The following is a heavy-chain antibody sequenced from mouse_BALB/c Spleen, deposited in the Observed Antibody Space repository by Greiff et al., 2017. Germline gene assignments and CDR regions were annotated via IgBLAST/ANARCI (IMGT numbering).Heavy chain of an antibody. V-gene: IGHV5-6-5*01. CDR2: ISSGGST. CDR1: GFTFSSYA. CDR3: TRVYYYGSRGDFDY. J-gene: IGHJ2*01. D-gene: IGHD1-1*01. Sequence: EVQVVESGGGLVKPGGSLKLSCAASGFTFSSYAMSWVRQTPEKRLEWVASISSGGSTYYPDSVKGRFTISRDNARNILYLQMSSLKSEDTAMYYCTRVYYYGSRGDFDYWGQGTTLTVSS.